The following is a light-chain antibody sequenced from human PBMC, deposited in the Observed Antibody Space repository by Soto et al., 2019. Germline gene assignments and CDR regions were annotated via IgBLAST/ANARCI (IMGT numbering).Light chain of an antibody. CDR1: QGIGDT. CDR2: GAS. Sequence: EIVMTQSPATLSVSPGEGVTLSCRASQGIGDTLAWYQHKPGQAPRLLIYGASNRATGIPDRFSGSGSGTDFTLTISRLEPEDFAVYYCQQYGRSPWTFGQGTKVDNK. CDR3: QQYGRSPWT. J-gene: IGKJ1*01. V-gene: IGKV3-20*01.